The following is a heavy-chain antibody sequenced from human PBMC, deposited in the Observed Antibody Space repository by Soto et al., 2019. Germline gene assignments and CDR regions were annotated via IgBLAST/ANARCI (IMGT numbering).Heavy chain of an antibody. J-gene: IGHJ4*02. D-gene: IGHD6-13*01. CDR3: ASGGSIAAAGTFDY. CDR1: GGSFSGYY. Sequence: QVQLQQWGAGLLKPSETLSLTCAVYGGSFSGYYWSWIRQPPGKGLEWIGEINHSGSTNYNPSLKSRVTISVDTSKNQFSLKLSSVTAADTAVYYCASGGSIAAAGTFDYWGQGTLVTVSS. V-gene: IGHV4-34*01. CDR2: INHSGST.